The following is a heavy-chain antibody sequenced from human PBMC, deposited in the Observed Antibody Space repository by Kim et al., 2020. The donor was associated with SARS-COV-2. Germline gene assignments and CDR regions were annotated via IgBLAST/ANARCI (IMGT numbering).Heavy chain of an antibody. J-gene: IGHJ1*01. CDR2: IDGSDGTT. CDR3: MKGGWGWIWDH. D-gene: IGHD2-2*03. V-gene: IGHV3-23*01. Sequence: GGSLRLSCTTSGFTFTGYAMSWVRQAQGKGLEWVSSIDGSDGTTYYVDSVKGRFTISRDNSKNTLYLQMNSLRADNPAVYYCMKGGWGWIWDHWGQGTRV. CDR1: GFTFTGYA.